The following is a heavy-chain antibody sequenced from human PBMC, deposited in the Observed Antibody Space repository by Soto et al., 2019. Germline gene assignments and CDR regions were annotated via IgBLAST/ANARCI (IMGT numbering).Heavy chain of an antibody. V-gene: IGHV4-38-2*02. CDR1: GYSISSGYY. Sequence: SETLSLTCAVSGYSISSGYYWGWIRQPPGQGLEWIRSIYHSGSTYYNPSLKSRVTIAVDTSKNQFSLKLSSVTAADTAVYYCARDRRKSQLGSEGNWFDPWGQGTLVTVSS. CDR2: IYHSGST. D-gene: IGHD1-1*01. CDR3: ARDRRKSQLGSEGNWFDP. J-gene: IGHJ5*02.